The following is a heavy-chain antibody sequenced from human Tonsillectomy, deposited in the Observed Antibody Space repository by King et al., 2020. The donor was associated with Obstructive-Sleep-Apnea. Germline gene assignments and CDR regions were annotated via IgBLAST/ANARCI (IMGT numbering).Heavy chain of an antibody. V-gene: IGHV3-30*04. CDR2: ISYDGSNK. CDR1: GFTFSSYA. J-gene: IGHJ5*02. D-gene: IGHD2-15*01. Sequence: VQLVESGGGVVQPGRSLRLSCAASGFTFSSYAMHWVRQAPGKGLEWVAVISYDGSNKYYADSVKGRFTISRDNSKNTLYLQMNSLRAEDTAVYYCARAPSSGGDEWWFDPWGQGTLVTVSS. CDR3: ARAPSSGGDEWWFDP.